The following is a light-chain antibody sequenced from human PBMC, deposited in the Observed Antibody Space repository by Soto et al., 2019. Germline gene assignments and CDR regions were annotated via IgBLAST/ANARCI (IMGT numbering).Light chain of an antibody. J-gene: IGKJ4*01. CDR1: QGIRSF. V-gene: IGKV1-9*01. CDR3: QQLYTCPLT. Sequence: DIQLTQSPSFLSASVGDRVSITCRASQGIRSFLAWHQQKPGKAPKLLIHGASTLATGVPSRFSGNGSGTEFTLTISSLQPEDFATYYCQQLYTCPLTFXGGTKVDIK. CDR2: GAS.